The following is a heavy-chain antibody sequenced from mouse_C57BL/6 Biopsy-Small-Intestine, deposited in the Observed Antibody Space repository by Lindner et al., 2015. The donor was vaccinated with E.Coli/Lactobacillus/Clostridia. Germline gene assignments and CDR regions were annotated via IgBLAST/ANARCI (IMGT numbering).Heavy chain of an antibody. CDR3: AKSPELGRNY. V-gene: IGHV1-9*01. J-gene: IGHJ2*01. CDR2: ILPGSVST. CDR1: GYTFTGYW. Sequence: VQLQESGPELMKPGASVKLSCKATGYTFTGYWIEWVKQRPGHGLEWIGEILPGSVSTNYNERFKGKATFTADTSSNTAYMQLSSLTTEDSAIYYCAKSPELGRNYWGQGTTLTVSS. D-gene: IGHD4-1*01.